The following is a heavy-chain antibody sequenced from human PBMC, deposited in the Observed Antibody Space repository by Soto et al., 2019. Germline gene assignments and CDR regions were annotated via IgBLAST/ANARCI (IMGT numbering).Heavy chain of an antibody. V-gene: IGHV4-39*01. J-gene: IGHJ4*02. CDR3: ASPETASGSFYLSPFAS. D-gene: IGHD3-10*01. CDR2: MIYSGSR. Sequence: QLQLQELGPGLVRPSETLSLTCSVSGGSISTSRYYWAWLRQPPGKGLEWIGSMIYSGSRDYTPSVRSRVTISVDTSRNEVALKLTSMTAADTALYFCASPETASGSFYLSPFASWGRGIMVTVSS. CDR1: GGSISTSRYY.